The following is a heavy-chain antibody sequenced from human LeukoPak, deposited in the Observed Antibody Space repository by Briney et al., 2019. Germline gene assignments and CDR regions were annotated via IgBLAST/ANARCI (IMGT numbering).Heavy chain of an antibody. CDR2: IYYSGST. D-gene: IGHD3-3*01. CDR3: ARDPQDDFWSGYGNIWFDP. CDR1: GGSISSSSYY. J-gene: IGHJ5*02. Sequence: PSETLSLTCTVSGGSISSSSYYWGWIRQPPGKGLEWIGSIYYSGSTYFNPSLKSRVTISVDTSKNQFSLKLSSVTAADTAVYYCARDPQDDFWSGYGNIWFDPWGQGTLVTVSS. V-gene: IGHV4-39*07.